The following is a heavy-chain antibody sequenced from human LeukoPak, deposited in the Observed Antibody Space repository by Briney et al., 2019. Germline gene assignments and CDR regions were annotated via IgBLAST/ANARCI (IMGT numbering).Heavy chain of an antibody. V-gene: IGHV4-59*01. CDR2: VSYSGST. CDR1: GFPFKDYY. CDR3: ARGHDGVVGWFAP. J-gene: IGHJ5*02. Sequence: PGGALELSYAAAGFPFKDYYMRGSRAPPGEGLGWSGHVSYSGSTNYNPSLKSRVTISVDTSKNQFSLKVTSVTAADTAVYYCARGHDGVVGWFAPWGRGSLVTVSS. D-gene: IGHD2-15*01.